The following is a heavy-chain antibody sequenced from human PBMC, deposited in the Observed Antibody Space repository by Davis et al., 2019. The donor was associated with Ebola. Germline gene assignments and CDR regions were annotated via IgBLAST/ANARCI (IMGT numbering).Heavy chain of an antibody. CDR1: DFTFSSYS. CDR2: ISSISSSI. CDR3: ARDRLYSGSYSDYYYDMDV. V-gene: IGHV3-21*01. Sequence: GSSLKFSCASSDFTFSSYSIHWVRQAPQTVLEWVSSISSISSSISYADSVKGRFTISRDNTKNSLYLQMKSLRAEDTAVYYCARDRLYSGSYSDYYYDMDVWGQGTTVTVSS. J-gene: IGHJ6*02. D-gene: IGHD1-26*01.